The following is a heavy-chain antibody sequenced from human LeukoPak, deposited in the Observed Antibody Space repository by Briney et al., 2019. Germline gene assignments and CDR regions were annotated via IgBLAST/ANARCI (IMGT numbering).Heavy chain of an antibody. CDR2: INTDGSVT. V-gene: IGHV3-74*01. CDR3: VTDRYSDSAFGD. D-gene: IGHD1-26*01. Sequence: GGSLRLSCAASGITVSTFWMHWVRQAPGEGLVWFSRINTDGSVTNYADSVEGRFTISRDNAKNMLYLQMNDLRAEDTAVYYCVTDRYSDSAFGDWGQGTPVTVSS. CDR1: GITVSTFW. J-gene: IGHJ4*02.